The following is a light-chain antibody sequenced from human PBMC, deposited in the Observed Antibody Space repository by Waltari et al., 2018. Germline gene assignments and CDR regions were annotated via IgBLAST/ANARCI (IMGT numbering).Light chain of an antibody. CDR1: QKITTIF. V-gene: IGKV3-20*01. CDR2: GAS. CDR3: QPYGSSLYT. Sequence: VLTQSPGTLSLSPGDRATLSCRPSQKITTIFLAWYQKKPAPAVRVRISGASSKATGVSDRFSGSGSGTDFTFTINRLAPDDSAVYWCQPYGSSLYTFGQGTKLAI. J-gene: IGKJ2*01.